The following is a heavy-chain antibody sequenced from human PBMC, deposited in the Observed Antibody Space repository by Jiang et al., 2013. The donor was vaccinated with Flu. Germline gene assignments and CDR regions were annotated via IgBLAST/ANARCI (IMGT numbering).Heavy chain of an antibody. D-gene: IGHD1-1*01. J-gene: IGHJ3*01. CDR2: TYYRSKWYN. CDR3: ARANTWRTEYDAFDL. Sequence: LTCAISGDSVSSSSAAWNWIRQSPSRGLEWLGRTYYRSKWYNDYEVSVKSRITINPDTSKNQFSLQLNSVTPEDTAVYYCARANTWRTEYDAFDLWGQGTMVTVSS. V-gene: IGHV6-1*01. CDR1: GDSVSSSSAA.